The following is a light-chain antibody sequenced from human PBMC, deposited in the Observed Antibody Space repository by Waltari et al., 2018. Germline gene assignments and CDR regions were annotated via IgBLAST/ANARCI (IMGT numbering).Light chain of an antibody. V-gene: IGKV3-15*01. J-gene: IGKJ2*01. CDR1: QTIRTN. CDR2: GAS. CDR3: QQYNNWPPGDT. Sequence: DIVMTQSPASLSVSPGERATLSCRASQTIRTNLAWYQHKPGQAPRRLIHGASTRAPGIPARFSGSGSGTEFTLTISSLQSEDSAVYYCQQYNNWPPGDTFGQGTRLEVK.